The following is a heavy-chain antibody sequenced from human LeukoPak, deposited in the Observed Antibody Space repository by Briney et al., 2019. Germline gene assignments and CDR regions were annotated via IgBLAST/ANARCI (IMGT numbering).Heavy chain of an antibody. D-gene: IGHD2-15*01. CDR3: ARDPVVVVAATRENYYYYMDV. Sequence: ASVKVSCKASGYTFTGYYMHWVRQAPGQGLEWMGWINPNSGGTNYAQKFQGRVTMTRDTSISTAYMELSRLRSDDTAVYYCARDPVVVVAATRENYYYYMDVWGKGTTVTVSS. CDR1: GYTFTGYY. CDR2: INPNSGGT. V-gene: IGHV1-2*02. J-gene: IGHJ6*03.